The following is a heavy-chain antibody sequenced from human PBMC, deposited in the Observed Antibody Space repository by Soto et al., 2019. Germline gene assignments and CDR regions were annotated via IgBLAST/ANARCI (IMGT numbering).Heavy chain of an antibody. CDR3: ARGPLMVYEIDY. CDR2: IYYSGST. J-gene: IGHJ4*02. Sequence: PSETLSLTCTVSGGSISSSTYYWGWIRQPPGKGLEWIGSIYYSGSTYYNPSLKSRVTISVDTSENQFSLKLSSVTAADTAVYYCARGPLMVYEIDYWGQGTLVTVSS. D-gene: IGHD2-8*01. CDR1: GGSISSSTYY. V-gene: IGHV4-39*07.